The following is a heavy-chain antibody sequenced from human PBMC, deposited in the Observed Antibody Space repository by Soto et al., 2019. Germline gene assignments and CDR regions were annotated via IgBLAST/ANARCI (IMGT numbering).Heavy chain of an antibody. V-gene: IGHV1-18*01. CDR1: GDSFTSYG. D-gene: IGHD2-15*01. J-gene: IGHJ4*02. CDR3: AREGRDIPLDY. CDR2: ISAYNGNT. Sequence: ASVKPSCKACGDSFTSYGISWVRQAPGQGLEWMGWISAYNGNTNYAQKLQGRVTMTTDTSTSTAYMELRSLRSDDTAVYYCAREGRDIPLDYWGQGTLLTVSS.